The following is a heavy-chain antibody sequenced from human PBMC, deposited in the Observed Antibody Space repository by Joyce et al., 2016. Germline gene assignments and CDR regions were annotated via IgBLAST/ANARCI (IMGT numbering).Heavy chain of an antibody. CDR2: ISAYKGNT. V-gene: IGHV1-18*01. J-gene: IGHJ4*02. D-gene: IGHD4-17*01. Sequence: QVQLVQSGAEVKKPGASVKVSCKASGYTFSSHGISGVRQAPGQGLEWMVWISAYKGNTNYAQKLQGRVTMTTDTSTSTAYMELRSLRSDDTAVYYCARSATTVTTYYYWGQGTLVTVSS. CDR1: GYTFSSHG. CDR3: ARSATTVTTYYY.